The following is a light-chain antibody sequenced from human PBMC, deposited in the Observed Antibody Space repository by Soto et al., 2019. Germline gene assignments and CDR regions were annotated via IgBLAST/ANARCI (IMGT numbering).Light chain of an antibody. Sequence: QSVLTQPPSVSEAPRQRVTISCSGSSSNIGKNAVNWYQQLPGEAPRLLIYSNDLRPSRVSDRFSGSKSGTSASLAISGLQSEDEADYYCSTWDDNLNVVFGGGTQLTVL. CDR3: STWDDNLNVV. CDR1: SSNIGKNA. V-gene: IGLV1-36*01. CDR2: SND. J-gene: IGLJ2*01.